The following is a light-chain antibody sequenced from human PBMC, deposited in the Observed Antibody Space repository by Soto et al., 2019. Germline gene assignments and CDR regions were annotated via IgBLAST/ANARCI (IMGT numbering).Light chain of an antibody. V-gene: IGLV2-8*01. Sequence: QSALTQPPSASGSPGQSVTISCTGTSSDVGGYNAVSWYQQHPGKAPKFMIYEVNKRPSGVPDRFSGSKSGNTASLTVSGLQADDEADYYCTSYTGSTGVFGGGTKVTVL. CDR2: EVN. J-gene: IGLJ3*02. CDR1: SSDVGGYNA. CDR3: TSYTGSTGV.